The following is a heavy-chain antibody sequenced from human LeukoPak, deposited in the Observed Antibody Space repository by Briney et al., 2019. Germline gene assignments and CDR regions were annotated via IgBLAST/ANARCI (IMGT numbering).Heavy chain of an antibody. CDR3: ARSTTVTTTPWFDP. Sequence: PSETLSLTCTVCGGSISSYYWSWIRQPAGKGLEWIGRIYTSGSTNYNPSLKSRVTMSVDTSKNQFSLKLSSVTAADTAVYYCARSTTVTTTPWFDPWGQGTLVTVSS. CDR1: GGSISSYY. CDR2: IYTSGST. J-gene: IGHJ5*02. V-gene: IGHV4-4*07. D-gene: IGHD4-17*01.